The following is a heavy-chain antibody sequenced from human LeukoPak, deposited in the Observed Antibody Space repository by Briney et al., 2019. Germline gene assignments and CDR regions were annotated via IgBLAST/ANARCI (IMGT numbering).Heavy chain of an antibody. CDR3: ARDSPETTSVRYSEEFDF. CDR2: INPDESRT. J-gene: IGHJ4*02. V-gene: IGHV3-74*01. Sequence: GGSLRLSCAASGFTFSIYWMHWVRQAPGKGLVWVSRINPDESRTNYADSVKGRFTISRDNAKNTLYLQMNSLRAEDTAVYYCARDSPETTSVRYSEEFDFWGQGTLVTVSS. CDR1: GFTFSIYW. D-gene: IGHD2-15*01.